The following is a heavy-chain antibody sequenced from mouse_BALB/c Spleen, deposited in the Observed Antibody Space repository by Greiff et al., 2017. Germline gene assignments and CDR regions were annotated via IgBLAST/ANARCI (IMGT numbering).Heavy chain of an antibody. D-gene: IGHD1-1*01. CDR2: IYPGNSDT. CDR1: GYTFTSYW. Sequence: EVQLKESGTVLARPGASVKMSCKASGYTFTSYWMHWVKQRPGQGLEWIGAIYPGNSDTSYNQKFKGKAKLTAVTSTSTAYMELSSLTNEDSAVYYCTRGGGTTVVGSAYWGQGTLVTVSA. J-gene: IGHJ3*01. V-gene: IGHV1-5*01. CDR3: TRGGGTTVVGSAY.